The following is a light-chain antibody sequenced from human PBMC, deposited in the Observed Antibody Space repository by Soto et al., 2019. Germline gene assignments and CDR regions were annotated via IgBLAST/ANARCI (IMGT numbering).Light chain of an antibody. Sequence: VLLTQSPRSLPVTLGQAASISCRSSQSVVHSDGNTYLSWLHQRPGQPPRLLIYKTSKRPPGVPERISGSGAGTEFTLKISRVEAEDVGIYYCMQDTQFSWTFGQGTKVDI. CDR2: KTS. J-gene: IGKJ1*01. V-gene: IGKV2-24*01. CDR3: MQDTQFSWT. CDR1: QSVVHSDGNTY.